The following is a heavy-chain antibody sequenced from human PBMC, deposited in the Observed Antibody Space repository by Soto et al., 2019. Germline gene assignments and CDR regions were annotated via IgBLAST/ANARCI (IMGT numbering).Heavy chain of an antibody. CDR1: GFTFSSYW. CDR3: ARVSGGTIFGVVADFDY. V-gene: IGHV3-74*01. Sequence: GGSLRLSCAASGFTFSSYWMHWVRQAPGKGLVWVSRINSDGSSTSYADSVKGRFTISRDNAKNTLYLQMNSLRAEDAAVYYCARVSGGTIFGVVADFDYWGQGTLVTVSS. CDR2: INSDGSST. D-gene: IGHD3-3*01. J-gene: IGHJ4*02.